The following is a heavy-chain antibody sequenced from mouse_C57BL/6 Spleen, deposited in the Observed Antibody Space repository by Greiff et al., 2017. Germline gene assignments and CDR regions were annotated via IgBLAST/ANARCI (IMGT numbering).Heavy chain of an antibody. Sequence: QVQLQQSGAELARPGASVKLSCKASGYTFTSYGISWVKQRTGQGLEWIGEIYPRSGNPYYNEKFKGKATLTADKSSSTAYMELRSLTSEDSAVYFCARSGGYEVAWFAYWGQGTLVTVSA. D-gene: IGHD2-2*01. CDR3: ARSGGYEVAWFAY. CDR1: GYTFTSYG. J-gene: IGHJ3*01. V-gene: IGHV1-81*01. CDR2: IYPRSGNP.